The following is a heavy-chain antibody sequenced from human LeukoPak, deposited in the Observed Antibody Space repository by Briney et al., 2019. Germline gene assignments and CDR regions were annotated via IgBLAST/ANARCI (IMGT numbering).Heavy chain of an antibody. CDR1: GGSMSGYY. D-gene: IGHD4-23*01. Sequence: PSETLSLTCTVSGGSMSGYYWSWIRQPPGKGLEWIGEINHSGSTNYNPSLKSRVTISVDTSKNQFSLKLSSVTAADTAVYYCARGRGGTSGYWGQGTLVTVSS. CDR2: INHSGST. CDR3: ARGRGGTSGY. V-gene: IGHV4-34*01. J-gene: IGHJ4*02.